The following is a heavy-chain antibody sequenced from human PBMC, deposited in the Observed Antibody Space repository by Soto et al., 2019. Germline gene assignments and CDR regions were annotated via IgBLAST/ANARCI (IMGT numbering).Heavy chain of an antibody. CDR1: GFTVSSNY. CDR2: IYSGGST. D-gene: IGHD1-26*01. CDR3: ARGYSGSLYSFDY. J-gene: IGHJ4*01. Sequence: GGSLRLSCAASGFTVSSNYISWVRQAPGKGLDWVSVIYSGGSTYYADSVKGRFSISRHNSKNTLYLQMNSLRAEDTGVYYCARGYSGSLYSFDYWGHGTLVTVSS. V-gene: IGHV3-66*01.